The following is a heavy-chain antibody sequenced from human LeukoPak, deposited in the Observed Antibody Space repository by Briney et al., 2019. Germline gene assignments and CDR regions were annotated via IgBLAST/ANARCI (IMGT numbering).Heavy chain of an antibody. CDR2: IRNSVSA. CDR1: GGSISSYF. V-gene: IGHV4-59*01. Sequence: SETLSLTCTVSGGSISSYFWSWLRQPPGKGLEWIGYIRNSVSANYNPTLKSRLTILFDTSKNQFALKLSSVTAADPAVYYCARGGVIAIEDGTRSNWFDPWGQGTLVTVSS. J-gene: IGHJ5*02. CDR3: ARGGVIAIEDGTRSNWFDP. D-gene: IGHD2-21*01.